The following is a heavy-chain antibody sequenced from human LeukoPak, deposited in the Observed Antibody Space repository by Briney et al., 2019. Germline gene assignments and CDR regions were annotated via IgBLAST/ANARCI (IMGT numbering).Heavy chain of an antibody. CDR3: AKDQRQRYYYYGMDV. Sequence: GRSLRLSCAASGFTFSSYGMHWVRQAPGKGLEWVAVISYGGSNKYYADSVKGRFTISRDNSKNTLYLQMNSLRAEDTAVYYCAKDQRQRYYYYGMDVWGKGTTVTVSS. CDR2: ISYGGSNK. J-gene: IGHJ6*04. V-gene: IGHV3-30*18. CDR1: GFTFSSYG. D-gene: IGHD6-25*01.